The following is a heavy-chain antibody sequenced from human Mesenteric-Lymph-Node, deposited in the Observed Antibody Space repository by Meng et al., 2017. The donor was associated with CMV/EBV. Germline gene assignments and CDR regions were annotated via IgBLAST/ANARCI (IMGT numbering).Heavy chain of an antibody. CDR2: ISSSGSTI. CDR1: GFTFSSYE. V-gene: IGHV3-48*03. D-gene: IGHD1-14*01. CDR3: ARSGTVIYDAFDI. J-gene: IGHJ3*02. Sequence: GGSLRLSCAASGFTFSSYEMNWVRQAPGKGLEWVSYISSSGSTIYYADSVKGRFTISRDNAKSSLYLQMNSLRAEDTAVYYCARSGTVIYDAFDIWGQGTMVTVSS.